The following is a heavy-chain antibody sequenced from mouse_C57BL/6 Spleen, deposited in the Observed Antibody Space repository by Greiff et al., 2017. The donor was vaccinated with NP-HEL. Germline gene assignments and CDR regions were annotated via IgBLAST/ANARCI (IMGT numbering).Heavy chain of an antibody. V-gene: IGHV1-82*01. J-gene: IGHJ3*01. CDR3: ARFYDGYWAY. Sequence: QVQLKESGPELVKPGASVKISCKASGYAFSSSWMNWVKQRPGKGLEWIGRIYPGDGDTNYNGKFKGKATLTADKSSSTAYMQLSSLTSEDSAVYFCARFYDGYWAYWGQGTLVTVSA. CDR1: GYAFSSSW. CDR2: IYPGDGDT. D-gene: IGHD2-3*01.